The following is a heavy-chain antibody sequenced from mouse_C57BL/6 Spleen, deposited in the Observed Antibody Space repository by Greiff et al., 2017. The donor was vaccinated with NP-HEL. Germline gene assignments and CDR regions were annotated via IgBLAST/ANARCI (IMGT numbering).Heavy chain of an antibody. J-gene: IGHJ4*01. Sequence: EVMLVESGGGLVQPKGSLKLSCAASGFSFNTYAMNWVRQAPGKGLEWVARIRSKSNNYATYYADSVKDRFTISRDDSESMLYLQMNNMKTEDTAMYYCGRHDYGGAYAMDDWGQGTSVTVSS. CDR1: GFSFNTYA. CDR2: IRSKSNNYAT. V-gene: IGHV10-1*01. CDR3: GRHDYGGAYAMDD. D-gene: IGHD2-4*01.